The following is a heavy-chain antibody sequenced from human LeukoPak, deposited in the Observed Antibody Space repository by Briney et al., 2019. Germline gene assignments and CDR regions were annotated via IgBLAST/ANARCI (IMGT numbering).Heavy chain of an antibody. D-gene: IGHD6-19*01. V-gene: IGHV1-8*01. Sequence: ASVKVSCEASGYTFTSYDINWVRQATGQGLEWMGWMNPNSGNTGYAQKFQGRVTMTRNTSISTAYMELRSLRSDDTAVYYCARDEQWNIDYWGQGTLVTVSS. CDR3: ARDEQWNIDY. CDR2: MNPNSGNT. CDR1: GYTFTSYD. J-gene: IGHJ4*02.